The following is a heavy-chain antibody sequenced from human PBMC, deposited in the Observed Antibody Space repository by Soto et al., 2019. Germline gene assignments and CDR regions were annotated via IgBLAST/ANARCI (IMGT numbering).Heavy chain of an antibody. CDR1: GGTFSSYA. J-gene: IGHJ6*02. D-gene: IGHD2-2*01. CDR2: IIPIFGTA. V-gene: IGHV1-69*13. CDR3: ASTVCSSTSCSHYYGMDA. Sequence: SVKVSCKASGGTFSSYAISWVRQAPGQGLEWMGGIIPIFGTANYAQKFQGRVTITADESTSTAYMELGSLRSEDTAVYYCASTVCSSTSCSHYYGMDAWGQGTTVTVSS.